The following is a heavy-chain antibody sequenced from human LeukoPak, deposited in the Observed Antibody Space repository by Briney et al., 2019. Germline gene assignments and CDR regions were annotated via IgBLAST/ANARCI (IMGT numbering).Heavy chain of an antibody. J-gene: IGHJ6*02. D-gene: IGHD3-3*01. V-gene: IGHV5-51*01. CDR1: GYSFTSYW. CDR3: ARRAYDFWSGRYGMDV. CDR2: IYPGDSDT. Sequence: GESLKISCKGSGYSFTSYWIGWVRQMPGKGLEWMGIIYPGDSDTRYSPSFQGQVTISADKSIGTAYLQWSSLKASDTAMYYCARRAYDFWSGRYGMDVWGQGTTVTVSS.